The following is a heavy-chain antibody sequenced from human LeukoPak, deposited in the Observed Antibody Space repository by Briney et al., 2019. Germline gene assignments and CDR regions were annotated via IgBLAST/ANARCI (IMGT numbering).Heavy chain of an antibody. CDR3: ASSYYYDSSGPDY. CDR2: IYYSGST. V-gene: IGHV4-59*01. Sequence: SETLSLTCTVSGGSISSYYWSWIRQPPGKGLEWIGYIYYSGSTNYNPSPKSRVTISVDTSKNQFSLKLSSVTAADTAVYYCASSYYYDSSGPDYWGQGTLVTVSS. J-gene: IGHJ4*02. CDR1: GGSISSYY. D-gene: IGHD3-22*01.